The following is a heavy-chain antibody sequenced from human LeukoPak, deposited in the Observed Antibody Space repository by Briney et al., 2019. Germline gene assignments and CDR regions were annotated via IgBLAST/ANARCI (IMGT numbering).Heavy chain of an antibody. J-gene: IGHJ4*02. V-gene: IGHV1-2*02. Sequence: ASVKVSCKASGYTFTGYYMHWVRQAPGQGLEWMGWINPNSGGTNYAQKFQGRVTMTRDTSISTAYTELSRLRPDDTAVYYCARDTSRILYSLVYWGQGTLVTVSS. CDR2: INPNSGGT. CDR3: ARDTSRILYSLVY. D-gene: IGHD2-8*01. CDR1: GYTFTGYY.